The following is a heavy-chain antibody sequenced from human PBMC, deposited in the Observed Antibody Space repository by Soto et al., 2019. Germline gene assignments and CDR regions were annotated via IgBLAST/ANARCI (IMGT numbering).Heavy chain of an antibody. J-gene: IGHJ6*02. Sequence: SETLSLTCTVSGGSISSYYWSWIRQPPGKGLEWIGYIYYSGSTNYNPSLKSRVTISVDTSKNQFSLKLSSVTAADTAVYYCARIGGIFTMPGEGLYYYYGMDVWGQGTTVTVSS. V-gene: IGHV4-59*08. D-gene: IGHD3-10*01. CDR2: IYYSGST. CDR3: ARIGGIFTMPGEGLYYYYGMDV. CDR1: GGSISSYY.